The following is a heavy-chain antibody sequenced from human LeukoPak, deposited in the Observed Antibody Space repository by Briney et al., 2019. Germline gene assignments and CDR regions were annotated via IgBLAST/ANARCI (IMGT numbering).Heavy chain of an antibody. CDR1: GYTFTSYY. V-gene: IGHV1-46*01. CDR2: INPSGGST. Sequence: GASVKVSCKASGYTFTSYYMHWVRQAPGQRLEWMGIINPSGGSTSYAQKFQGRVTMTRDMSTSTVYMELSSLRSEDTAVYYCARAPSNAHRRYSRESFDYWGQGTLVTVSS. CDR3: ARAPSNAHRRYSRESFDY. D-gene: IGHD5-18*01. J-gene: IGHJ4*02.